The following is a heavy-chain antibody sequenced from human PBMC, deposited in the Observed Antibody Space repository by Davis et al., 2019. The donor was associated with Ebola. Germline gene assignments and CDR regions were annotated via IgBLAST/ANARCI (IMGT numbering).Heavy chain of an antibody. V-gene: IGHV3-66*01. CDR3: ARRASIAVADY. J-gene: IGHJ4*02. CDR1: AFTVSTNF. CDR2: IYSGGST. Sequence: GESLKISCAASAFTVSTNFMSWVRQAPGKGLEWVSVIYSGGSTYYADSVKGRFTISRDNSKNTVFLQMNSLRAEDTAVYYCARRASIAVADYWGQGTLVTVSS. D-gene: IGHD6-19*01.